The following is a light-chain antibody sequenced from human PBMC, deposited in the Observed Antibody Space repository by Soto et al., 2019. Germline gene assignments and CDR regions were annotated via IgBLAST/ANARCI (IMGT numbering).Light chain of an antibody. CDR3: QQYNSYRP. CDR2: KAS. CDR1: QSISTW. Sequence: DIQMTQSPSTLSASVGDRVTITCRASQSISTWLAWYQQKPGKAPKLLIYKASSLESGVPSRFSGSGSGTEFTLTISSLQPDDFATYYCQQYNSYRPFGQGTKV. V-gene: IGKV1-5*03. J-gene: IGKJ1*01.